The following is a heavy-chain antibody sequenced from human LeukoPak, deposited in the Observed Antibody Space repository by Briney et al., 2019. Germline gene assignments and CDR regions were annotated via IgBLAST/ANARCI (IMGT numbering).Heavy chain of an antibody. CDR1: GFTFSRHW. CDR3: ARGLTLAWYFDV. Sequence: GGSLRLSCAASGFTFSRHWMSWVRQAPGKGLEWVANIKQDGSEKDYVDSVKGRFTISRDNAKNSLYLQMNSLAAEDTAVYYCARGLTLAWYFDVWGRGTLVTVSS. CDR2: IKQDGSEK. V-gene: IGHV3-7*04. J-gene: IGHJ2*01. D-gene: IGHD1-1*01.